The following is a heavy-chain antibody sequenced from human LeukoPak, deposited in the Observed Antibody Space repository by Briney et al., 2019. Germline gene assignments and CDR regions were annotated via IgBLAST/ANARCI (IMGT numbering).Heavy chain of an antibody. CDR1: GFTFSSYG. CDR2: VSGSGGSK. CDR3: ARGSYSSSWKTFDY. V-gene: IGHV3-23*01. J-gene: IGHJ4*02. Sequence: GGSLRLSCAASGFTFSSYGMNWVRQAPGRGLEWVSGVSGSGGSKYYADSVKGRFTISRDNSKNTPYLQMNSLRADDTAMYYCARGSYSSSWKTFDYWGQGTLVTVSS. D-gene: IGHD6-13*01.